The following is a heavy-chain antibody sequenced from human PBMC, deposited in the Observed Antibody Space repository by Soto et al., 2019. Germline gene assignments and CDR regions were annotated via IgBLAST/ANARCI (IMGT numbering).Heavy chain of an antibody. CDR2: RSGRGDSS. CDR1: GFTFSDYA. Sequence: EEQLLESGGGLVHPRGSLRLSCEGSGFTFSDYAMSWVRQAPGEGLEWVFSRSGRGDSSHYPASVDGRFISSRDNSKNTLFLQMPSLRVDDTAIYYCARARKISGVVCGWYFDLWGRGTLVTVSS. CDR3: ARARKISGVVCGWYFDL. D-gene: IGHD3-3*01. V-gene: IGHV3-23*01. J-gene: IGHJ2*01.